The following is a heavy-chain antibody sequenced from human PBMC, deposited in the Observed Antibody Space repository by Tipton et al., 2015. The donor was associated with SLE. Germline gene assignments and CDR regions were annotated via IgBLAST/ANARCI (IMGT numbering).Heavy chain of an antibody. CDR3: AGQSGVWFGEFDY. V-gene: IGHV4-61*01. D-gene: IGHD3-10*01. J-gene: IGHJ4*02. CDR2: IYYTGRT. Sequence: TLSLTCTVSGDYVSCGSYYWSWIRQPPGKELEWIGYIYYTGRTNYNPSLKSRVTMLVDTSKNEFSLRLSSVAAADTAVYYCAGQSGVWFGEFDYWGQGALVTVSS. CDR1: GDYVSCGSYY.